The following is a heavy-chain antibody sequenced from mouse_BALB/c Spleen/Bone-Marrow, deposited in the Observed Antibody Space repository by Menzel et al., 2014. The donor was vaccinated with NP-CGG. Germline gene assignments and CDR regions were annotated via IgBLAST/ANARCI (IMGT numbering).Heavy chain of an antibody. V-gene: IGHV5-9-2*01. CDR3: AREGYDYDWFAD. D-gene: IGHD2-4*01. Sequence: EVKLVESGGDLVKPGGSLKLSCAASGFTFSSYGMSWVRQTPEKRLEWVATISGGCSYIYYADNVKGRFIISRDNAKNNLYLQVRSLRSEDTALYYCAREGYDYDWFADWGQGTLVTVSA. CDR2: ISGGCSYI. J-gene: IGHJ3*01. CDR1: GFTFSSYG.